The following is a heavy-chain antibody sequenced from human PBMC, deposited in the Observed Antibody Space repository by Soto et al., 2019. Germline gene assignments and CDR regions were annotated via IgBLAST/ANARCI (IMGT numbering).Heavy chain of an antibody. D-gene: IGHD3-3*01. J-gene: IGHJ6*02. Sequence: GGSLRLSCAASGFTFSSYSMNWGRQAPGKGLEWVSSISSSSSYIYYADSVKGRFTISRDNAKNSLYLQMNSLRAEDTAVYYCARVPGYDFWSGYRASYYYYGMDVWGQGTTVTVSS. V-gene: IGHV3-21*01. CDR2: ISSSSSYI. CDR1: GFTFSSYS. CDR3: ARVPGYDFWSGYRASYYYYGMDV.